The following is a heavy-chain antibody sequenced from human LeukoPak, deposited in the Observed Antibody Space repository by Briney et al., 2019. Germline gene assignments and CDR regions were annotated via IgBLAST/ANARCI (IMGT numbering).Heavy chain of an antibody. CDR1: GGSIGSGGFY. V-gene: IGHV4-30-2*01. CDR3: ATTVPPGY. CDR2: IYDSGST. J-gene: IGHJ4*02. D-gene: IGHD4-11*01. Sequence: SQTLSLTCTVSGGSIGSGGFYWNWIRQPPGKGLEWIGNIYDSGSTSYNPSLKSRVTISVDTSKNQFSLKLSSVTAADTAVYYCATTVPPGYWGQGTLVTVSS.